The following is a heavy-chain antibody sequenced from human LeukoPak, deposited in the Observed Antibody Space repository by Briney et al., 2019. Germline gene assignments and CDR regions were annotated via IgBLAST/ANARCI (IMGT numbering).Heavy chain of an antibody. D-gene: IGHD3-22*01. V-gene: IGHV4-39*07. J-gene: IGHJ3*02. CDR1: GGSISSSSYY. CDR2: IYYSGST. Sequence: SETLSLTCTVSGGSISSSSYYWGWIRQPPGKGLEWIGSIYYSGSTYYNPSLKSRVTVLVDTSKKRFSLKLTSVTAADTAVYYCARGGLNPMIEVQRNGAFDIWGQGTMVTVSS. CDR3: ARGGLNPMIEVQRNGAFDI.